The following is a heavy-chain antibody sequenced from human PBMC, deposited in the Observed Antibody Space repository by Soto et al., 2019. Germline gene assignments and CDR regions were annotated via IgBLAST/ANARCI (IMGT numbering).Heavy chain of an antibody. CDR3: AKGAGANYYFYAVDV. CDR1: GFTFSNFA. CDR2: ISSSGDTT. J-gene: IGHJ6*02. V-gene: IGHV3-23*01. Sequence: PVGSLRLSCAASGFTFSNFAMTWVRQAPGKGLEWVSSISSSGDTTFHADSVRGRFTISRDNSNSALYMQMNSLRAEDTAVYYCAKGAGANYYFYAVDVWAQGTTVTVSS.